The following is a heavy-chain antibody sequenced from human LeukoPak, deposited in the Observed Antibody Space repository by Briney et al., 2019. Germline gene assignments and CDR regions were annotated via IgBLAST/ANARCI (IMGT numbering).Heavy chain of an antibody. J-gene: IGHJ4*02. Sequence: GESLKISCKGSGYSFTSYWIGWVRQMPGKGLEWMGIIYPGDSDTRYSPSFQGQVTISADKSISTAYLQWSSLKASDTAMYYCARLRPTTYYYGSGSYLGGYYFDYWGQGTLVTVSS. CDR1: GYSFTSYW. V-gene: IGHV5-51*01. D-gene: IGHD3-10*01. CDR3: ARLRPTTYYYGSGSYLGGYYFDY. CDR2: IYPGDSDT.